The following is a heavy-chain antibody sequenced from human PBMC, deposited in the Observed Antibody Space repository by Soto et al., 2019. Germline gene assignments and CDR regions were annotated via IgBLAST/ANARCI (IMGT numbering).Heavy chain of an antibody. J-gene: IGHJ4*02. D-gene: IGHD3-22*01. CDR1: GGSLSSGAYY. CDR3: ARDCGYDSSGSSFYY. Sequence: QVQLQESGPGLVKPSQTLSLTCTVSGGSLSSGAYYWRWIRQPPGQGLEWIGYIYYSGSTYYNPSLKSRVTISVATSKNQFSRKLSAVTAADTSVYYCARDCGYDSSGSSFYYWGQGTMVNVSS. V-gene: IGHV4-30-4*01. CDR2: IYYSGST.